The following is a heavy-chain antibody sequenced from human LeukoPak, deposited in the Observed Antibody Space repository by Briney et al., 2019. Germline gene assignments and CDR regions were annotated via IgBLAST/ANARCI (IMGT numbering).Heavy chain of an antibody. D-gene: IGHD6-13*01. Sequence: PGGSLRLSCAASGFTVSSNYMSWVRQAPGKGLEWVSVIYSGGSTYYADSVKGRFTISRDNSKNTLYLQMNSLRAEDTAVYYCARDPGYSSSWRGFFDYWGQGTLVTVSS. CDR1: GFTVSSNY. J-gene: IGHJ4*02. V-gene: IGHV3-53*05. CDR3: ARDPGYSSSWRGFFDY. CDR2: IYSGGST.